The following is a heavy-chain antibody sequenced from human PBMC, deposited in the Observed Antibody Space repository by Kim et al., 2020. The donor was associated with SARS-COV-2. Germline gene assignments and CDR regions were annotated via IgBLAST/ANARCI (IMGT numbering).Heavy chain of an antibody. CDR2: IYYSGST. D-gene: IGHD1-26*01. Sequence: SETLSLTCTVSGGSISSYYWCWIRQPPGKGLEWIGYIYYSGSTNYNPSLKSRVTISVDTSKNQFSLKLSSVTAADTAVYYCARAGSYYWEYYFDYWGQGTLVTVSS. J-gene: IGHJ4*02. CDR3: ARAGSYYWEYYFDY. CDR1: GGSISSYY. V-gene: IGHV4-59*13.